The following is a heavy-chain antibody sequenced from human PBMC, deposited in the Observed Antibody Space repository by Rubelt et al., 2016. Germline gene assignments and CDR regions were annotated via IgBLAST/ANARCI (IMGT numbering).Heavy chain of an antibody. V-gene: IGHV3-30*07. Sequence: KGRFTISRDNSKNTLYLQMNSLRAEDTAVYYCARVVMAGTIGYWGQGTLVTVSS. J-gene: IGHJ4*02. CDR3: ARVVMAGTIGY. D-gene: IGHD6-19*01.